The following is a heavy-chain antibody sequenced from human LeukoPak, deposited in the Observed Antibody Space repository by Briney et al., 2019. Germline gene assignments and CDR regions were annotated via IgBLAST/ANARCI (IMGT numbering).Heavy chain of an antibody. Sequence: SXXVSLTCTVSGGSISSYYWSWIRQPAGKGLEGIGRIYTSGSTNYNPSLKSRVTMSVETFKNQFSLKLSSVTAADTAVYYCARDLSSQTAAGIDYWGQGTLVTVSS. CDR2: IYTSGST. CDR1: GGSISSYY. J-gene: IGHJ4*02. CDR3: ARDLSSQTAAGIDY. D-gene: IGHD6-13*01. V-gene: IGHV4-4*07.